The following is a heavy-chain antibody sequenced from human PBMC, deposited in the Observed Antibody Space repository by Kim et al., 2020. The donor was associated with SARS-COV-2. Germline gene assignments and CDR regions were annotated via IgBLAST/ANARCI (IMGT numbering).Heavy chain of an antibody. D-gene: IGHD6-13*01. V-gene: IGHV3-23*01. CDR3: AKNGPPYSTSWYTVDC. Sequence: GGSLRLSCAASGLSFIIYAMTLVRQPPAKGLDWVSLMGCSGSSSYYSDTVKGRFTISRDNSKNTLYLQMNSLRAEDTAEYYCAKNGPPYSTSWYTVDCWGQGTLVTVSS. J-gene: IGHJ4*02. CDR2: MGCSGSSS. CDR1: GLSFIIYA.